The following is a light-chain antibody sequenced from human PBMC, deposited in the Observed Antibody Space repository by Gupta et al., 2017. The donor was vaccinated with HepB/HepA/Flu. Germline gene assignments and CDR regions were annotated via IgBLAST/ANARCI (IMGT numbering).Light chain of an antibody. CDR3: QQYYSPPLT. CDR1: QSVLYSSNNKDF. J-gene: IGKJ4*01. Sequence: DIVMIPSPDSLAMSLGERDTINCKSSQSVLYSSNNKDFLAWYQQKPGQPPKLLISWASTRESGVPDRFSGSGSGTDFTLTISSLQAEDVAVYYCQQYYSPPLTFGGGTKVEIK. CDR2: WAS. V-gene: IGKV4-1*01.